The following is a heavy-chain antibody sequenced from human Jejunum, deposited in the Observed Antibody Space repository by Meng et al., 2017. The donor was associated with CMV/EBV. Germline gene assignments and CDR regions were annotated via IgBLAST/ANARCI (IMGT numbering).Heavy chain of an antibody. D-gene: IGHD1-26*01. J-gene: IGHJ4*02. CDR3: ARERLGGATAMDY. CDR1: GFAFGSLW. CDR2: IKEDGSAD. V-gene: IGHV3-7*01. Sequence: SGFAFGSLWVSGVRQAPGKGLEWVANIKEDGSADNYVDSVRGRFIISRDNAQNSLFLRMNSLRAEDTAVYYCARERLGGATAMDYWGQGTLVTVSS.